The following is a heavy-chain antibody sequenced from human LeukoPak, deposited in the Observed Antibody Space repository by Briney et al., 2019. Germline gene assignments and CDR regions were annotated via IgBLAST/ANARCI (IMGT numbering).Heavy chain of an antibody. CDR3: ARSPSGITMVRGVYYFDY. D-gene: IGHD3-10*01. Sequence: PSETLSLTCAVYGGSFSGYYWSWIRQPPGKGLEWIGEINHSGSTNYNPSLKSRVTISVDTSKNQFSLKLSSVTAADTAVYYCARSPSGITMVRGVYYFDYWGQGTLVTVSS. V-gene: IGHV4-34*01. CDR2: INHSGST. J-gene: IGHJ4*02. CDR1: GGSFSGYY.